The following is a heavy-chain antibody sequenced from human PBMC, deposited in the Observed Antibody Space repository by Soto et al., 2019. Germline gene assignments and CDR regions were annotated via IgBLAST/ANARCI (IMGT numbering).Heavy chain of an antibody. V-gene: IGHV3-23*01. CDR2: ISGSGAGT. CDR1: GFTFSSYA. Sequence: GGSLRLSCAASGFTFSSYAMSWVRQAPGKGLEWVSAISGSGAGTFYADSVKGRFTISRDNSQNTLHLQMNSLRAEDTAVYYCAKDWGGDTPGPPIDYWGQGTLVTVSS. CDR3: AKDWGGDTPGPPIDY. D-gene: IGHD2-21*02. J-gene: IGHJ4*02.